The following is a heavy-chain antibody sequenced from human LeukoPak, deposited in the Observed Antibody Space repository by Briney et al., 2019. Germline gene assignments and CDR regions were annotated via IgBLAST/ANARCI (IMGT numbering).Heavy chain of an antibody. CDR1: GYTFTSYD. Sequence: SVKVSCKASGYTFTSYDINWVRQATGQGLEWMGGIIPIFGTANYAQKFQGRVTITADESTSTAYMELSSLRSEDTAVYYCARADSSGWTEHFQHWGQGTLVTVSS. J-gene: IGHJ1*01. CDR3: ARADSSGWTEHFQH. D-gene: IGHD6-19*01. CDR2: IIPIFGTA. V-gene: IGHV1-69*13.